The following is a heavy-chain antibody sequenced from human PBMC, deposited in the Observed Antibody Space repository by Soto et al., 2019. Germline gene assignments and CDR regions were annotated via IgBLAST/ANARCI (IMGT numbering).Heavy chain of an antibody. CDR2: INHSGNT. J-gene: IGHJ6*02. V-gene: IGHV4-34*01. D-gene: IGHD3-10*01. CDR3: ATSRAGGSGSYPHSYYYYGMDF. CDR1: GGSFSGYY. Sequence: PSETLSLTCAVYGGSFSGYYGSWIRQPPGKGLEWIGEINHSGNTNYNPSPKSRVTITVDTSKNQLSLKLSSVTAADTAVYYCATSRAGGSGSYPHSYYYYGMDFWGQGTTVTVSS.